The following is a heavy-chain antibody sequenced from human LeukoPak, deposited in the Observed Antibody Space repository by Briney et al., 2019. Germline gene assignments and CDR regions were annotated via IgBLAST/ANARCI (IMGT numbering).Heavy chain of an antibody. V-gene: IGHV3-30*02. J-gene: IGHJ6*03. D-gene: IGHD3-10*01. Sequence: GGSLRLSCAASGFTFSSYGMHWVRQAPGKGLEWVAFIRYDGSNKYYADSVKGRFTISRDNSKNTLYLQMNSLRAEDTAVYYCAKGLAGSTDYYYYYYMDVWGKGTTVTVSS. CDR2: IRYDGSNK. CDR1: GFTFSSYG. CDR3: AKGLAGSTDYYYYYYMDV.